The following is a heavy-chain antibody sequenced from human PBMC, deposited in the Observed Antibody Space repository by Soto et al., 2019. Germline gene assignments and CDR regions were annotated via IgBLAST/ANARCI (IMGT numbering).Heavy chain of an antibody. CDR1: GETFTGYY. V-gene: IGHV1-2*02. CDR3: ARDRGYCSRNGSWNFED. D-gene: IGHD2-2*01. CDR2: INPKSGGT. Sequence: RASVKVSCKAGGETFTGYYMHWVRQAGGQGLEWMGWINPKSGGTNYAQKFQGRVTMTRDTSISTAYMELSRLRSDDTAVYYCARDRGYCSRNGSWNFEDWGHGTRVSVS. J-gene: IGHJ4*01.